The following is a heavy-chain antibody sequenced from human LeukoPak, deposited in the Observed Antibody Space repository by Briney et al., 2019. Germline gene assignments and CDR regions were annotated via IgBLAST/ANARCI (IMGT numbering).Heavy chain of an antibody. V-gene: IGHV3-21*01. CDR3: ARVVGSSSWYSAVYYYYYMDV. Sequence: GGSLKLSCAASGFTFRSYSRNWVRQPPGKGLEGFSSFSGRGGYTYYADSVKGRFTISRDNTKNALYLQMNSLRGEDTAVYYCARVVGSSSWYSAVYYYYYMDVWGKGTTVTISS. J-gene: IGHJ6*03. CDR1: GFTFRSYS. D-gene: IGHD6-13*01. CDR2: FSGRGGYT.